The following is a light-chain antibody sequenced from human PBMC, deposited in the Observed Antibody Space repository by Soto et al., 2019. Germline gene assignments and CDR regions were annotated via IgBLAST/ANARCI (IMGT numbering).Light chain of an antibody. CDR3: LRDYHGWT. J-gene: IGKJ1*01. CDR1: QGIGND. V-gene: IGKV1-6*01. CDR2: DAS. Sequence: AIQMTQSPSSLSASVGDRVTITCRASQGIGNDLGWYQQKPGKAPKLLIYDASILQSGVPSRFSGSGSGTDFTLTISSLQPEDFAIYYCLRDYHGWTFGQGTKVEIK.